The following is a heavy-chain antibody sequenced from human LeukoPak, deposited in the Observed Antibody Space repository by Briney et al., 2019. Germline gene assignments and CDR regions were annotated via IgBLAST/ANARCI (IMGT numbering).Heavy chain of an antibody. CDR3: ARADLYYYLDY. J-gene: IGHJ4*02. D-gene: IGHD3-10*01. Sequence: GGSLRLSCAASGFTFSSYAMPWFRQAPGKGLEWVAVISYDGSNKYYADSVKGRFTISRDNSKNTLYLQMNSLRAEDTAVYYCARADLYYYLDYWGQGTLVTVSS. CDR2: ISYDGSNK. CDR1: GFTFSSYA. V-gene: IGHV3-30-3*01.